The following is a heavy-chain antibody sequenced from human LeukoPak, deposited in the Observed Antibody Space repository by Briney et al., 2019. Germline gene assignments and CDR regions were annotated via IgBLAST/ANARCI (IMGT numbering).Heavy chain of an antibody. CDR2: IYHSGSS. J-gene: IGHJ6*03. Sequence: PSETLSLTCAVSGYSISSGHYWVWIRPPPGKGLEYIGNIYHSGSSHYNPSLKSRVTISVGTSNNQFSLKLSSVTAADTAVYYCARAKNPYYYYYYMDFWGRGTTVTVSS. CDR3: ARAKNPYYYYYYMDF. CDR1: GYSISSGHY. V-gene: IGHV4-38-2*01.